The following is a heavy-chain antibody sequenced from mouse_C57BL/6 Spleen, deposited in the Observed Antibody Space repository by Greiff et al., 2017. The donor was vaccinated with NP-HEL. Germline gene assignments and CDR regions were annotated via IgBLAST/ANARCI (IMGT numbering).Heavy chain of an antibody. D-gene: IGHD1-1*02. CDR1: GYTFTDYN. CDR3: ARSGSYPFSWSYARDY. J-gene: IGHJ4*01. CDR2: INPNNGGT. Sequence: EVQLQQSGPELVKPGASVKIPCKASGYTFTDYNMDWVKQSHGKSLEWIGDINPNNGGTIYNQKFKGKATLTVDKSSSTAYMELRSLTSEDTAVYYCARSGSYPFSWSYARDYWGQGTSVTVSS. V-gene: IGHV1-18*01.